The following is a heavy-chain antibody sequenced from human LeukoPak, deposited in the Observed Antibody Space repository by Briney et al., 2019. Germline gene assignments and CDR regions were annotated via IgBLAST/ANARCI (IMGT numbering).Heavy chain of an antibody. Sequence: PGGSLRLSCAASGFPFSGSAMHWVRQASGKGLEWVGRIRSKANSYATAYAASVKGRFTISRDDSKNTAYLQMNSLKTEDTAVYCCTRSGILYDSSGYQVDYWGQGTLVTVSS. D-gene: IGHD3-22*01. CDR2: IRSKANSYAT. V-gene: IGHV3-73*01. CDR3: TRSGILYDSSGYQVDY. J-gene: IGHJ4*02. CDR1: GFPFSGSA.